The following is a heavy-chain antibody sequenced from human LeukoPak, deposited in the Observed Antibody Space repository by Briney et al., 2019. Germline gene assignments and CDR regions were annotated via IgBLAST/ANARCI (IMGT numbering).Heavy chain of an antibody. D-gene: IGHD1-20*01. J-gene: IGHJ4*02. Sequence: QSGGSLRLSCAASGFTFSSYAMHWVRQAPGKGLEWVAVISYDGSNKYYADSVKGRFTISRDNSKNTLYPQMNSLRAEDTAVYYCARTHGTLTGTGFDYWGQGTLVTVSS. CDR2: ISYDGSNK. CDR1: GFTFSSYA. CDR3: ARTHGTLTGTGFDY. V-gene: IGHV3-30-3*01.